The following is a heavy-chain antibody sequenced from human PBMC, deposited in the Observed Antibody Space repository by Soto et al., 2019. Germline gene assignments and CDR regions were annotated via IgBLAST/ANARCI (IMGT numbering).Heavy chain of an antibody. CDR3: ARAMVRGVHYYYYGMDV. J-gene: IGHJ6*02. V-gene: IGHV1-69*01. CDR1: GGTFSSYA. Sequence: QVQLVQSGAEVKKPGSSVKVSCKASGGTFSSYAISWVRQAPGQGLEWMGGIIPIFGTANYAQKFQGRVTITADESTITAYMELSSLRSEDTAVYYCARAMVRGVHYYYYGMDVWGQGTTVTVSS. CDR2: IIPIFGTA. D-gene: IGHD3-10*01.